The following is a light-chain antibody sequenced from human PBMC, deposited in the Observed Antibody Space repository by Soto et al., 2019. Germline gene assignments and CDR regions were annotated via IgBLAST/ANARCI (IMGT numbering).Light chain of an antibody. CDR1: RTISSW. J-gene: IGKJ1*01. V-gene: IGKV1-5*01. CDR3: QQYSTYST. Sequence: DIQMTQSPSTLSGSVGDRVTITCRASRTISSWLAWYQQKPGKAPKLLNNEASKVERGAPSIFSGSGSGTEFTLTISSLPPDDFATYYCQQYSTYSTFGQGTKVDIK. CDR2: EAS.